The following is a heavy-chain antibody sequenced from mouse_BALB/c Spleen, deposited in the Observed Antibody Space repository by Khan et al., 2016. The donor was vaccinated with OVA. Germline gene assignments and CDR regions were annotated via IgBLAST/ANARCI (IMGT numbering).Heavy chain of an antibody. Sequence: QIQLVQSGPELKKPGETVKLSCKASGYTFTDYSMHWVKQAPGKGLKWMGWINTETGEPTYADDFKGRFAFSLETSASTAYLQINNLKNEDTATYCCARDRYDYFDYWGQGTTLTVSS. CDR3: ARDRYDYFDY. V-gene: IGHV9-2-1*01. J-gene: IGHJ2*01. CDR2: INTETGEP. CDR1: GYTFTDYS. D-gene: IGHD2-14*01.